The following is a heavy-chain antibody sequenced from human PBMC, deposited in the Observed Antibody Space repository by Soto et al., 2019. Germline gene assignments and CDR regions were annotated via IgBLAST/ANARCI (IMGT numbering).Heavy chain of an antibody. CDR2: IYGGLTT. J-gene: IGHJ6*02. CDR1: GFTVSSTY. Sequence: EVQLVESGGGLIQPGGSLRLSCAASGFTVSSTYMTWVRQAPGKGLEWVSIIYGGLTTSHADSVKGRFAISRDNSKNTVFLQMNSLRAEDTAVYYCARDRIEAAGTPRFNYYYGMDVWGQGTTVTVSS. D-gene: IGHD6-13*01. V-gene: IGHV3-53*01. CDR3: ARDRIEAAGTPRFNYYYGMDV.